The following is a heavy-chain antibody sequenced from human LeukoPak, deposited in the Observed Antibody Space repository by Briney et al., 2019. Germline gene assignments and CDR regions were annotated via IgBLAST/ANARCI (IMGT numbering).Heavy chain of an antibody. CDR1: GGSISSTSYY. D-gene: IGHD3-10*01. V-gene: IGHV4-39*07. CDR3: ASPGTYYYGSGSHYNWEVWFDP. CDR2: ISYSGST. J-gene: IGHJ5*02. Sequence: SETLSLTCSVSGGSISSTSYYWGWIRQPPGKGLEWIGSISYSGSTYFNPSLKSRVTISVDTSKNQFSLKLSSVTAADTAVYYCASPGTYYYGSGSHYNWEVWFDPWGQGTLVTVSS.